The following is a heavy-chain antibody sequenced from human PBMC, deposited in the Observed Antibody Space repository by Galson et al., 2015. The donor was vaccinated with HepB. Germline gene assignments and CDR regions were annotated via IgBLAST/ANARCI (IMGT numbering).Heavy chain of an antibody. CDR3: ARDEGSGWLDV. D-gene: IGHD1-26*01. CDR2: IWYDGSSK. CDR1: GFTFSSYG. V-gene: IGHV3-33*01. J-gene: IGHJ6*02. Sequence: SLRLSCAASGFTFSSYGMHWVRQALGKGLEWVAVIWYDGSSKYYADSVKGRFTISRDNSKNTLYLQMNSLRAEDTAVYYCARDEGSGWLDVWGQGTTVTVSS.